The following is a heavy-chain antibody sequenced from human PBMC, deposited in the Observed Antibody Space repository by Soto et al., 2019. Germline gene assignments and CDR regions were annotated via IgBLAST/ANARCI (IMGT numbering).Heavy chain of an antibody. J-gene: IGHJ4*02. V-gene: IGHV3-30-3*01. CDR3: ARAYDFWSGYGFFDY. CDR2: ISSDGSNE. D-gene: IGHD3-3*01. Sequence: QVQLVESGGGVVQPGRSLRLSCAASGFTFSSYAMHWVRQAPGKGLEWGAVISSDGSNEYYADSMRGRFTISRDNSKNTLFLQLNSLRPEDTAVYYCARAYDFWSGYGFFDYWGQGTLVTVSS. CDR1: GFTFSSYA.